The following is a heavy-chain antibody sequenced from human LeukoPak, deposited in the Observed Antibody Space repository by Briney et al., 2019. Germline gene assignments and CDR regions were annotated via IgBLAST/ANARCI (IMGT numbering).Heavy chain of an antibody. V-gene: IGHV3-23*01. Sequence: PGGSLRLSCAASGFTFGSCAASWVRQAPGKGLEWVSGISGSGDNTYYADSVKGRFTISRDNSKNTLYVQVNSLGTEDTAAYYCAKGSYYDSSGSFYFDYWGQGTLVTVSS. D-gene: IGHD3-22*01. CDR1: GFTFGSCA. CDR2: ISGSGDNT. CDR3: AKGSYYDSSGSFYFDY. J-gene: IGHJ4*02.